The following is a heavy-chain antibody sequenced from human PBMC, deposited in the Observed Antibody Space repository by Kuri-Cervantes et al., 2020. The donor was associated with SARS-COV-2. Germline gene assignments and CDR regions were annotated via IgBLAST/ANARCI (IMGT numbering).Heavy chain of an antibody. J-gene: IGHJ4*02. CDR2: ISYDGNNK. CDR1: GFTFSSYA. CDR3: ARPSSGYYFSPFDY. V-gene: IGHV3-30-3*01. Sequence: GESLKISCAASGFTFSSYAMHWVRQAPGKGLEWVTVISYDGNNKYYADSVKGRFTISRDNSKNTLYLQMNSLRAEDTAVYYCARPSSGYYFSPFDYWGQGTLVTVFS. D-gene: IGHD3-22*01.